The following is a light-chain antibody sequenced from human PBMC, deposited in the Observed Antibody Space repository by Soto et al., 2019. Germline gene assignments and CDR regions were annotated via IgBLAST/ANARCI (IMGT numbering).Light chain of an antibody. Sequence: QSVLTQPPSVSGAPGQSVTISCTGSSSNIGAGYDVHWYQQLPGTAPKLLIYGNSNRPSGVPDRFSGSKSGTSSALAITGLQAEDAADYYCQSYDSSLSGVVFGGGTQLTVL. CDR2: GNS. CDR1: SSNIGAGYD. J-gene: IGLJ2*01. CDR3: QSYDSSLSGVV. V-gene: IGLV1-40*01.